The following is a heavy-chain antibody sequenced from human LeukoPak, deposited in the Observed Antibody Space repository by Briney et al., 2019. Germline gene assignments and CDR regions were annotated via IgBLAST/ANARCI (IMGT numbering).Heavy chain of an antibody. Sequence: GRSLRLSCAASGFTFSSYGMHWVRQAPGKGLEWVAVISYDGSNKYYTDSVKGRFTISRDNSKNTLYLQMNSLRAEDTAVYYCARDQWGNGWSGSFDSWGQGTLVTVSS. J-gene: IGHJ4*02. CDR3: ARDQWGNGWSGSFDS. CDR1: GFTFSSYG. CDR2: ISYDGSNK. V-gene: IGHV3-30*03. D-gene: IGHD6-19*01.